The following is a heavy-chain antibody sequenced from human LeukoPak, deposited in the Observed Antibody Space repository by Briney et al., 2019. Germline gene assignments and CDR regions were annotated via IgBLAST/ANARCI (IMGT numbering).Heavy chain of an antibody. CDR3: ARDPYSGSYSDYYYYYMDV. D-gene: IGHD1-26*01. CDR2: ISSSGSTI. Sequence: PGGSLRLSCAASGFTFCDYYMSWIRQAPGKGLEWVSYISSSGSTIYYADSVKDRFTISRDNAKNSLYLQLNSLRAEDTAVYYCARDPYSGSYSDYYYYYMDVWGKGTTVTVSS. CDR1: GFTFCDYY. J-gene: IGHJ6*03. V-gene: IGHV3-11*04.